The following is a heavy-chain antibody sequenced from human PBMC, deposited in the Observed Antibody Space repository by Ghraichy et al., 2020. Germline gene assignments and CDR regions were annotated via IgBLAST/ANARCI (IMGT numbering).Heavy chain of an antibody. CDR1: GGFISSNH. V-gene: IGHV4-59*01. D-gene: IGHD6-13*01. CDR2: SYDSGST. Sequence: ESLNISCTVSGGFISSNHWTWIRQPPGKGLEWIAHSYDSGSTNYNPSLKSRVAMSVDASKNQFSLKLNSVTAADTAVYYCAGYIAGGGGRGYWGQGTLVTVSS. J-gene: IGHJ4*02. CDR3: AGYIAGGGGRGY.